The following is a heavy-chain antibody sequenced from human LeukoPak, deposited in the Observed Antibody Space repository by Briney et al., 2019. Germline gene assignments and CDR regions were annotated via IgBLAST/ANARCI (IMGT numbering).Heavy chain of an antibody. CDR3: AKSRPAWGSYHQYNRFDP. D-gene: IGHD3-16*02. CDR2: ISGDGGST. CDR1: GFTFDDYA. Sequence: PGGSLRLSCAASGFTFDDYAMHWVRQAPGKGLEWVSLISGDGGSTYYADSVKGRFTISRDNSKNSLYLQINSLRTEDTALYYCAKSRPAWGSYHQYNRFDPWGQGTLVTVSS. V-gene: IGHV3-43*02. J-gene: IGHJ5*02.